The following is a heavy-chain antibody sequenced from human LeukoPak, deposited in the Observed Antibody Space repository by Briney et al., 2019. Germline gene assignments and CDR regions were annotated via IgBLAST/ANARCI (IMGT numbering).Heavy chain of an antibody. J-gene: IGHJ4*02. CDR2: ISGSGGST. CDR1: GFTFSSYA. V-gene: IGHV3-23*01. CDR3: AKPRGYFDWFLFDY. Sequence: PGGSLRLSCAASGFTFSSYAMSWVRQAPGKGLEWVSAISGSGGSTYYAESVKGRFTISRDNSKNTLYLQMNSLRAEDTAVYYCAKPRGYFDWFLFDYWGQGTLVTVSS. D-gene: IGHD3-9*01.